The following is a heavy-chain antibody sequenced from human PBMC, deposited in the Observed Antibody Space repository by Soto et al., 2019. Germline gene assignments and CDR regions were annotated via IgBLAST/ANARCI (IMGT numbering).Heavy chain of an antibody. J-gene: IGHJ6*02. CDR1: GFTFSSYA. D-gene: IGHD2-15*01. CDR3: AKKGGTDYYYYGMDV. V-gene: IGHV3-23*01. CDR2: ISGSGGNT. Sequence: PGGSLRLSCAASGFTFSSYAMSWVRQAPGKGLEWVSAISGSGGNTYYADSVKGRFTISRDNSKNTLYLQMNSLRAEDTAVYYCAKKGGTDYYYYGMDVWGQGTTVTVSS.